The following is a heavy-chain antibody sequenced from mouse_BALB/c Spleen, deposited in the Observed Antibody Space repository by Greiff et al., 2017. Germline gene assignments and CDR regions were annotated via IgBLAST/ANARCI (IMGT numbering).Heavy chain of an antibody. CDR1: GYTFTDYN. V-gene: IGHV1S29*02. CDR2: IYPYNGGT. D-gene: IGHD4-1*01. CDR3: AIERTGTFAY. Sequence: VQLKQSGPELVKPGASVKISCKASGYTFTDYNMHWVKQSHGKSLEWIGYIYPYNGGTGYNQKFKSKATLTVDNSSSTAYMELRSLTSEDSAVYYCAIERTGTFAYWGQGTLVTVSA. J-gene: IGHJ3*01.